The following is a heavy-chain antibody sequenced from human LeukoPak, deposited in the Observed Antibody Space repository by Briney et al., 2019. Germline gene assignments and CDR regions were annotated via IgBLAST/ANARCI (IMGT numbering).Heavy chain of an antibody. V-gene: IGHV3-9*01. CDR1: GFTFDDYA. Sequence: GGSLRLSCAASGFTFDDYAMHWVRQAPGKGLEWVSGISWNSGSIGYADSVKGRFTISRGNAKNSLYLQMNSLRAEDTALYYCAKGAVGATTYYFDYWGQGTLVTVSS. D-gene: IGHD1-26*01. CDR3: AKGAVGATTYYFDY. CDR2: ISWNSGSI. J-gene: IGHJ4*02.